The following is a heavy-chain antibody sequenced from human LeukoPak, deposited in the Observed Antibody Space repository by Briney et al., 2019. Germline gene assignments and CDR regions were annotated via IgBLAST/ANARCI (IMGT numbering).Heavy chain of an antibody. D-gene: IGHD5-12*01. Sequence: SETLSLTCTVSGGSISSYYWSWIRQPPGKGLEWIGYIYYSGSTNYNPSLKSRVTISVDTSKNQFSLKLSSVTAADTAVYYCARVVADHWVEGYYMDVWGKGTTVTISS. CDR2: IYYSGST. J-gene: IGHJ6*03. V-gene: IGHV4-59*01. CDR3: ARVVADHWVEGYYMDV. CDR1: GGSISSYY.